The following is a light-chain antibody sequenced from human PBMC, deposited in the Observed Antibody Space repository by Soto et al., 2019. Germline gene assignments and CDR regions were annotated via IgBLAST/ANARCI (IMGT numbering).Light chain of an antibody. J-gene: IGKJ3*01. CDR2: LGS. Sequence: DIVMTQSPLSLPVTPGEPASISCRSSQSLLHSNGYNYLDWYLQKPGQSPQLLIYLGSNRASGVPDRFSGSGSGTDFTLKISRAEAEDVGVYYCMQALQTPLTFGPGTKVDIK. CDR1: QSLLHSNGYNY. V-gene: IGKV2-28*01. CDR3: MQALQTPLT.